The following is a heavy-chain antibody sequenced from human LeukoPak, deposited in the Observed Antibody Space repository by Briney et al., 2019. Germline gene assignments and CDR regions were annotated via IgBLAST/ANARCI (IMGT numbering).Heavy chain of an antibody. CDR3: ARGSTRYDYVWGSYRFAFDY. CDR1: GGSFSGYY. J-gene: IGHJ4*02. V-gene: IGHV4-34*01. D-gene: IGHD3-16*02. Sequence: NPSETLSLTWAVYGGSFSGYYWSWIRQPPGKGLEWIGEINHSGSTNYNPSLKSRVTISVDTSKNQFSLTLSSVTAADTAVYYCARGSTRYDYVWGSYRFAFDYWGQGTLVTVSS. CDR2: INHSGST.